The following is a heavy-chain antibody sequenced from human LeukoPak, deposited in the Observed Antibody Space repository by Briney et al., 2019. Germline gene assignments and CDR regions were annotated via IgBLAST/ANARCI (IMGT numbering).Heavy chain of an antibody. V-gene: IGHV4-59*01. CDR3: ARASTLIVANFAY. D-gene: IGHD3-16*02. J-gene: IGHJ4*02. Sequence: PSETLSLTCTVSGGSISSYYWSWIRQPPGKGLEGIGYIYYSGSTNYNPSLKSRVTISVDTSKNQFSLKLSSVTAADTAVYYCARASTLIVANFAYWGQRTLVTVSS. CDR2: IYYSGST. CDR1: GGSISSYY.